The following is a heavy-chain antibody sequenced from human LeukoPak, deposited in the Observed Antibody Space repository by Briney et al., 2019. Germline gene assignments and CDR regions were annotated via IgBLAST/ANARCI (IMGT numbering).Heavy chain of an antibody. J-gene: IGHJ4*02. CDR1: GFTFSSYA. CDR2: ISGSGGST. Sequence: GGSLRLSCVASGFTFSSYAMSWVRQAPGKGLEWVSAISGSGGSTYYADSVKGRFTISRDNSKNTLYLQMNSLRAEDTAVYYCAKGSKLNYDSSGYYFYYFDYWGQGTLVTVSS. CDR3: AKGSKLNYDSSGYYFYYFDY. D-gene: IGHD3-22*01. V-gene: IGHV3-23*01.